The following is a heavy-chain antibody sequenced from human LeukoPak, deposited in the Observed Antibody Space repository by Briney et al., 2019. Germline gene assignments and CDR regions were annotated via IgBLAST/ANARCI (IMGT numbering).Heavy chain of an antibody. CDR1: GYTFTGYY. D-gene: IGHD6-13*01. V-gene: IGHV1-2*02. J-gene: IGHJ4*02. CDR3: ARERRIAAAGGFGY. Sequence: APVKVSCKASGYTFTGYYMHWVRQAPGQGLEWMGWINPNSGGTNYAQKFQGRVTMTRDTSISTAYMELSRLRSDDTAVYYCARERRIAAAGGFGYWGQGTLVTVSS. CDR2: INPNSGGT.